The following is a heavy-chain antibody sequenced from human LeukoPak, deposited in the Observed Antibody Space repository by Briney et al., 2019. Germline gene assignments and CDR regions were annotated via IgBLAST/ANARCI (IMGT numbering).Heavy chain of an antibody. CDR3: ARDISEGDYAWWFDP. J-gene: IGHJ5*02. CDR1: GYTFTSYD. Sequence: ASVKVSCKASGYTFTSYDINWVRQATGQGLEWMGWMNPNSGNTGYAQKFQGRVTMTRDMSTSTVYMELSSLRFEDTAVYFCARDISEGDYAWWFDPWGQGTLVTVAS. CDR2: MNPNSGNT. D-gene: IGHD3-16*01. V-gene: IGHV1-8*01.